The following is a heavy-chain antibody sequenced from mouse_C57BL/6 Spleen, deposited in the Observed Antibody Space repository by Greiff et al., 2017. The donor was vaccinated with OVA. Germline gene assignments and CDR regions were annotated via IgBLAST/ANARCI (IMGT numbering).Heavy chain of an antibody. CDR3: ARRITTVVDAWFAY. J-gene: IGHJ3*01. CDR2: INPYNGGT. CDR1: GYTFTDYY. Sequence: VQLQQSGPVLVKPGASVKMSCKASGYTFTDYYMNWVKQSHGKSLEWIGVINPYNGGTSYNQKFKGKATLTVDKSSSTAYMELNSLTSEDAAVYYCARRITTVVDAWFAYWGQGTLVTVSA. V-gene: IGHV1-19*01. D-gene: IGHD1-1*01.